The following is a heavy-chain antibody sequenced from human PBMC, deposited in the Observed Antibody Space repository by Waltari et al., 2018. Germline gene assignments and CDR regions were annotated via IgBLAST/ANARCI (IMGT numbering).Heavy chain of an antibody. D-gene: IGHD3-16*01. CDR3: ATRGTDAVGEASEVAFDI. V-gene: IGHV1-3*01. CDR1: GYTFTSYA. J-gene: IGHJ3*02. CDR2: INAGHGNT. Sequence: QVQLVQSGAEVKKPGASVKVSCKASGYTFTSYAMHWVRQAPGHRLEWMGWINAGHGNTKYSQKFQGRVTITREKCASTAYMELSSLRSEDTAVYYCATRGTDAVGEASEVAFDIWGQGTMVTVSS.